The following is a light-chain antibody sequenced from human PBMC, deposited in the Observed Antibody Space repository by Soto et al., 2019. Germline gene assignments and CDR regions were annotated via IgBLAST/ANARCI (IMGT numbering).Light chain of an antibody. CDR2: AAS. Sequence: DIPMTQSPSSLSAPVGDRVTITCRAFQSISSYLNWYQQKQGKAPKLLIYAASSLQSGVPSRFSGSGSGTDFTLTISRLQPEDFATYYCQQSYSPLFTFGPGTKVDIK. CDR1: QSISSY. V-gene: IGKV1-39*01. J-gene: IGKJ3*01. CDR3: QQSYSPLFT.